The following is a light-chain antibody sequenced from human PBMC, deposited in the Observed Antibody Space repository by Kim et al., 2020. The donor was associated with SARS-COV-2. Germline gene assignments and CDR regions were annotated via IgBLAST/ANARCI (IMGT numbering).Light chain of an antibody. CDR3: QAWDSSTAI. Sequence: VTPGKTASITCSGDKLGDKYACWYQQKPGQSPVLVIYQDSKRPSGIPERFSGSNSGNTATLTISGTQAMDEADYYCQAWDSSTAIFGGGTQLTVL. J-gene: IGLJ2*01. V-gene: IGLV3-1*01. CDR2: QDS. CDR1: KLGDKY.